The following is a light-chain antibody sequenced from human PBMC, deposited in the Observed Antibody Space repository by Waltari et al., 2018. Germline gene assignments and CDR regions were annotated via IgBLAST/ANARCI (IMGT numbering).Light chain of an antibody. V-gene: IGKV3-20*01. CDR3: QNHERLPAT. Sequence: EVVLTPSPGTLSLSSGERANLSCRASQSVGRYLVWYQQRPGQAPRLLIYAASSRAPGIPDRFSGSGFGTDFSLTISRLEPEDFAVYYCQNHERLPATFGQGTKVEIK. CDR2: AAS. J-gene: IGKJ1*01. CDR1: QSVGRY.